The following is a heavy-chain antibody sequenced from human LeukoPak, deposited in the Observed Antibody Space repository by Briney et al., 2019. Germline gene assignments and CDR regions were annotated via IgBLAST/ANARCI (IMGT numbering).Heavy chain of an antibody. CDR1: GYTFSSYW. J-gene: IGHJ4*02. CDR3: ARATSYSSSWYDEGYYFDY. V-gene: IGHV3-7*01. CDR2: IKQDGSEK. Sequence: PGGSLTLTCAASGYTFSSYWMSWARQAPGKGLEWVANIKQDGSEKYYVDSVKGRFTISRDNAKNSLYLQMNSLRAEDAAVYYCARATSYSSSWYDEGYYFDYWGQRTLVTVSS. D-gene: IGHD6-13*01.